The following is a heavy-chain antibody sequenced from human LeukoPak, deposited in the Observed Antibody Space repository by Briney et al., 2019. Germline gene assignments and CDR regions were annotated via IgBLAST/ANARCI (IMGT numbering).Heavy chain of an antibody. J-gene: IGHJ3*02. CDR2: IYHSGST. CDR3: ARDSSRQLVPYAFDI. V-gene: IGHV4-38-2*02. Sequence: SETLSLTCTVSGASISSHYWGWIRQPPGKGLEWIGSIYHSGSTYYNPSLKSRVTISVDTSKNQFSLKLSSVTAADTAVYYCARDSSRQLVPYAFDIWGQGTVVTVSS. D-gene: IGHD6-13*01. CDR1: GASISSHY.